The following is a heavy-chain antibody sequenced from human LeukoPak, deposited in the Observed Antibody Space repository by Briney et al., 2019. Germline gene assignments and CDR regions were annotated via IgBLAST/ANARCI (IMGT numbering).Heavy chain of an antibody. CDR1: GGTFSSYA. D-gene: IGHD2-2*01. J-gene: IGHJ4*02. V-gene: IGHV1-69*13. Sequence: GASVKVSCKASGGTFSSYAISWVRQAPGQGLEWMGGIIPIFGTANYAQKFQGRVTITADESTSTAHMELSSLRSEDTAVYYCARGGYYQPLKYYFDYWGQGTLVTVSS. CDR3: ARGGYYQPLKYYFDY. CDR2: IIPIFGTA.